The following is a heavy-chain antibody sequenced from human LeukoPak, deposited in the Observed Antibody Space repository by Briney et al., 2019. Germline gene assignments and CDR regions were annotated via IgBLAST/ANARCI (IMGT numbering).Heavy chain of an antibody. V-gene: IGHV3-53*01. CDR3: ARGDFDWLHFDY. D-gene: IGHD3-9*01. CDR2: IYSGGST. CDR1: GSTVSSNY. Sequence: GGSLRLSCAASGSTVSSNYMSWVRQAPGKGLEWVSVIYSGGSTYYADSVKGRFTISRDNSKNTLYLQMNSLRAEDTAVYYCARGDFDWLHFDYWGQGTLVTVSS. J-gene: IGHJ4*02.